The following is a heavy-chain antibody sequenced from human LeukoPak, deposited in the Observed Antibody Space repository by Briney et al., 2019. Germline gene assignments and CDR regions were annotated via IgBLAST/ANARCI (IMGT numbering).Heavy chain of an antibody. J-gene: IGHJ4*02. CDR1: GFTFGDDA. V-gene: IGHV3-49*03. CDR3: SRGLHDYGDSNYYFDQ. Sequence: PGRSLRLSCTASGFTFGDDAWSWFRQAPGKGLEWICFIRKKGYGETTDYAASVRGRFTISRDDAKSIAHLQMNSLKTEDTALYYCSRGLHDYGDSNYYFDQWGRGTLVTVSS. CDR2: IRKKGYGETT. D-gene: IGHD4-17*01.